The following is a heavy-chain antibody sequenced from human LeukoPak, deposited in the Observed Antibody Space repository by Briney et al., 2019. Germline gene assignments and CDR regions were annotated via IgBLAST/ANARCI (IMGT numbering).Heavy chain of an antibody. Sequence: SETLSLTCAVYGESFSDSYWSWIRQPPGKGLEWIGEIHHSGDTNHNPSLKSRVTISLDTSKNQFSLKLNSVTAADTATYYCARGGGGGSCYNNWGQGTQVTVSS. CDR2: IHHSGDT. V-gene: IGHV4-34*01. D-gene: IGHD2-15*01. J-gene: IGHJ4*02. CDR3: ARGGGGGSCYNN. CDR1: GESFSDSY.